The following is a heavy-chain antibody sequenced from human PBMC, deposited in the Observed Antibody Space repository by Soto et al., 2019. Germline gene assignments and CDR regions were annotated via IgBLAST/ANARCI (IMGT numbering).Heavy chain of an antibody. CDR3: ARVMTTVVTSAEYFQH. CDR2: IYYSGST. D-gene: IGHD4-17*01. CDR1: GGSISGYY. Sequence: PSETLSLTCSVSGGSISGYYWGWIRQPPGKGLEWIGSIYYSGSTYYNPSLKSRVTISVDTSKNQFSLKLSSVTAADTAVYYCARVMTTVVTSAEYFQHWGQGTLVTVSS. V-gene: IGHV4-39*01. J-gene: IGHJ1*01.